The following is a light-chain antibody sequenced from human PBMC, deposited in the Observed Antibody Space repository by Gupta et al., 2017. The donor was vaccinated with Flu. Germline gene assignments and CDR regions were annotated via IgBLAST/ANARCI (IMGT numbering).Light chain of an antibody. CDR3: QQFHNWPVT. V-gene: IGKV3-15*01. CDR2: GAS. Sequence: EIVMTQSPATLSASPGERVTLSCRASQSVSSNLAWYQQKPGQAPRLLIYGASTRAAGFPARFSGRGSGKDFTLTISSLQSEDFAIYYCQQFHNWPVTFGQGTRLDIK. J-gene: IGKJ5*01. CDR1: QSVSSN.